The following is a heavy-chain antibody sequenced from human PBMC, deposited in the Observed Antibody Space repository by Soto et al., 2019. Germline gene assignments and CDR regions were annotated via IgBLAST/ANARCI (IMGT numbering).Heavy chain of an antibody. CDR1: GSTFTCYY. Sequence: VSVTGYCKGSGSTFTCYYMHWVRQAPGQGLEWMGWINPNSGGTNYAQKFQGWVTMTRDTSISTAYMELSSLRSEDTAVYYCARGGDIVLVPTAISWFDPWGQGTLVTVSS. CDR3: ARGGDIVLVPTAISWFDP. CDR2: INPNSGGT. V-gene: IGHV1-2*04. D-gene: IGHD2-2*01. J-gene: IGHJ5*02.